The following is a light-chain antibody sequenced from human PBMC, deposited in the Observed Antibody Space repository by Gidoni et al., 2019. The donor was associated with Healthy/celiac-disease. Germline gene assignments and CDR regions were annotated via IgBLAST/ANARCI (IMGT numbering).Light chain of an antibody. Sequence: EIVLTQSPATLSLSPGERATLSCRASQSVSSYLAWYQQKPGQAPRLLIYDASNRATGIPARFSGSGSGTDFTLTISSLEPEDFAVYYCQQRSNWPRLTFGGXTKVKIK. CDR3: QQRSNWPRLT. J-gene: IGKJ4*01. CDR2: DAS. V-gene: IGKV3-11*01. CDR1: QSVSSY.